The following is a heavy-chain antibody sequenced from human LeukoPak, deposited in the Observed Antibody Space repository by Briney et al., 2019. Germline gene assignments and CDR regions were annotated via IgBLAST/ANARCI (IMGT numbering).Heavy chain of an antibody. V-gene: IGHV1-69*13. Sequence: GASVKVSCKVSGYTLRKLSIHWVRQAAGKGLEWMGGIVPGFGAVNYAPGFQDRITVTADESTSTVYMELNSLRSDDSAVYFCARGAGVVPAAKSLGYYLYYYMDVWGEGTTVTVSS. CDR3: ARGAGVVPAAKSLGYYLYYYMDV. CDR1: GYTLRKLS. CDR2: IVPGFGAV. D-gene: IGHD2-2*01. J-gene: IGHJ6*03.